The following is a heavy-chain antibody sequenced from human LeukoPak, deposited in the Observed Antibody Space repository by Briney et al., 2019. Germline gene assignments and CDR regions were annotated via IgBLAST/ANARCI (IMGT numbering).Heavy chain of an antibody. Sequence: GASVKVSCKASGYTFTGYYMHWVRQAPGQGLEWMGWINPNSGGTNYAQKFQGRVTMTRDTSISTAYMELSRLRSDDTAVYYCARVLGYCSSTSCYNYFDYWGQGTLVTVSS. CDR2: INPNSGGT. CDR3: ARVLGYCSSTSCYNYFDY. D-gene: IGHD2-2*02. CDR1: GYTFTGYY. J-gene: IGHJ4*02. V-gene: IGHV1-2*02.